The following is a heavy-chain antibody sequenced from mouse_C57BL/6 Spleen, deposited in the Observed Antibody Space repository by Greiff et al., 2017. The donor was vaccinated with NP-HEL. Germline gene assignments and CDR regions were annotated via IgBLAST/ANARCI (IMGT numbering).Heavy chain of an antibody. D-gene: IGHD4-1*01. CDR1: GYTFTSYD. CDR3: ARKDWDAAMDY. Sequence: VQLQQSGPELVKPGASVKLSCKASGYTFTSYDINWVKQRPGQGLEWIGWIYPRDGSTKYNEKFKGKATLTVDTSSRTAYTERHSLTSEDAAVYFCARKDWDAAMDYWGQGTSVTVSS. J-gene: IGHJ4*01. V-gene: IGHV1-85*01. CDR2: IYPRDGST.